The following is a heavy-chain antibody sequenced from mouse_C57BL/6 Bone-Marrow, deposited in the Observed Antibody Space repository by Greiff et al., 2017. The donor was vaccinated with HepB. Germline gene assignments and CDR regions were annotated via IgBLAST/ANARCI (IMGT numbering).Heavy chain of an antibody. CDR3: ARHYYYGSTHWYFDV. J-gene: IGHJ1*03. Sequence: EVKLVESGGGLVQPGESLKLSCESNEYEFPSHDMSWVRKTPEKRLELVAAINSDGGSTYYPDTMERRFTISRDNTKKTLYLQMSSLRSEDTALYYCARHYYYGSTHWYFDVWGTGTTVTVSS. D-gene: IGHD1-1*01. CDR2: INSDGGST. V-gene: IGHV5-2*03. CDR1: EYEFPSHD.